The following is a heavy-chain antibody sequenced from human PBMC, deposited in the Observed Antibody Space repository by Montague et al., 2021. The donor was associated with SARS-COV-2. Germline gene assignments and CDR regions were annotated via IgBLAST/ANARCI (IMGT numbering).Heavy chain of an antibody. Sequence: CAISGDSVTVSWDACADRKRTRLNGLHSKSTSSYCSSWYKDYAVSVKGRIAINPDTSKNQYSLQLNSVTPEDTAVYYCAREGVVDLLFSFDSWGQGTLVTVSS. CDR3: AREGVVDLLFSFDS. CDR1: GDSVTVSWDA. D-gene: IGHD3-10*01. V-gene: IGHV6-1*01. J-gene: IGHJ4*02. CDR2: SSYCSSWYK.